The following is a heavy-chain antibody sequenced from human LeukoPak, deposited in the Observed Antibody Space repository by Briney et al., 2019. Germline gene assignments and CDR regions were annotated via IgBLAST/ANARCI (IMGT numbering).Heavy chain of an antibody. D-gene: IGHD4-17*01. CDR1: GGTFSSYA. J-gene: IGHJ4*02. V-gene: IGHV1-69*05. CDR3: ARDGAAVTRGTRPKYFDY. Sequence: ASVKVSCKASGGTFSSYAISRVRQAPGQGLEWMGGIIPIFGTANYAQKFQGRVTITTDESTSTAYMELSSLRSEDTAVYYCARDGAAVTRGTRPKYFDYWGQGTLVTVSS. CDR2: IIPIFGTA.